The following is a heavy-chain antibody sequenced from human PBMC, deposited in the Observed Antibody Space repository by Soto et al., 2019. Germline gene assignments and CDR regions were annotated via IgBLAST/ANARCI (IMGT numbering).Heavy chain of an antibody. CDR3: VRAMLAAAGTSAHYFDY. V-gene: IGHV1-69*13. CDR1: GVTFSSYA. CDR2: IIPIFGTA. Sequence: SVQVSSNASGVTFSSYAISWVRQAPGQGLEWMGGIIPIFGTANYAQKFQGRVTITAHQSTSTAYLGLRSLRSEDTAVYYRVRAMLAAAGTSAHYFDYWGPGTLATVAS. J-gene: IGHJ4*02. D-gene: IGHD6-25*01.